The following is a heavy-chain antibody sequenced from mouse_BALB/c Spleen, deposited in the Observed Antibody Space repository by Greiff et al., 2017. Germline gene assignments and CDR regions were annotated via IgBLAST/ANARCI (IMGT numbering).Heavy chain of an antibody. J-gene: IGHJ3*01. CDR1: GFTFSSYG. CDR3: AKEELGRGAY. CDR2: ISSGGSYT. D-gene: IGHD4-1*01. Sequence: EVMLVESGGDLVKPGGSLKLSCAASGFTFSSYGMSWVRQTPDKRLEWVATISSGGSYTYYPDSVKGRFTISRDNAKNTLYLQMSSLKSEDTAMYYCAKEELGRGAYWGQGTLVTVSA. V-gene: IGHV5-6*01.